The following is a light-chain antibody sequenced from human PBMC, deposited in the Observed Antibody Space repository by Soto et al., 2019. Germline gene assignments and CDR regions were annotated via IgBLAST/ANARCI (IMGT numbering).Light chain of an antibody. J-gene: IGKJ1*01. Sequence: DIPMTQSPSTLSASVGDRGTITCRGSQGISSWLAWYQLKPGKAPRLLIYKASSLASGVPSSFSGGGSGTEFTLTISSMQPEDVATYHCQQHTTFGQVTKVEI. CDR3: QQHTT. V-gene: IGKV1-5*03. CDR2: KAS. CDR1: QGISSW.